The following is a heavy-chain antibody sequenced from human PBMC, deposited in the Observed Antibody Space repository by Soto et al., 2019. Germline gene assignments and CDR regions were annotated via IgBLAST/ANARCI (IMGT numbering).Heavy chain of an antibody. Sequence: GGSLRLSCTASGFTFGDYAMSWFRQAPGKGLEWVGFIRSKAYGGTTEYAASVKGRFTISRDDSKSIAYLQMNSLKTEDTAVYYCTRIVGYFGGYARPYYFDYWGQGTLVTVSS. CDR2: IRSKAYGGTT. J-gene: IGHJ4*02. CDR3: TRIVGYFGGYARPYYFDY. CDR1: GFTFGDYA. D-gene: IGHD5-12*01. V-gene: IGHV3-49*03.